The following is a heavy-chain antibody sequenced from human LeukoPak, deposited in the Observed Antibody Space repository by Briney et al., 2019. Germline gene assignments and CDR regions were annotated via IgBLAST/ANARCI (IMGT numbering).Heavy chain of an antibody. CDR2: INSDGSST. V-gene: IGHV3-74*01. D-gene: IGHD3-22*01. CDR3: ARYYYDSSGYYSFDY. Sequence: GGSLRLSCAASGFTFSSYWMHWVRQAPGKGLVWVSRINSDGSSTSYADSVKGRFTISRDNAKNTLYLQMNSLRAEDTVVYYCARYYYDSSGYYSFDYWGQGTLVTVSS. CDR1: GFTFSSYW. J-gene: IGHJ4*02.